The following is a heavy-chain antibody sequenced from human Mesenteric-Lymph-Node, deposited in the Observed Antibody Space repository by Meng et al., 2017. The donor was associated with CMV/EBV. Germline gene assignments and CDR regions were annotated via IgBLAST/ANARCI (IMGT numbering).Heavy chain of an antibody. V-gene: IGHV3-21*01. CDR3: ARDRHGDYAYDY. Sequence: GSLRLSCAASGFTFRSYSMNWVRQAPGKGLEWVSSISDSSSDIYYADSLKGRFTVSRDNAKNSLYLQMNSLRAEDTAVYYCARDRHGDYAYDYWGQGALVTVSS. CDR2: ISDSSSDI. J-gene: IGHJ4*02. D-gene: IGHD4-17*01. CDR1: GFTFRSYS.